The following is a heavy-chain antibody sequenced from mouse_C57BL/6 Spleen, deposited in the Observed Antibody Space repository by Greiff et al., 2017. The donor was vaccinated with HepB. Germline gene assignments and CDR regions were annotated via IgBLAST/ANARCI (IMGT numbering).Heavy chain of an antibody. CDR1: GFTFSDYG. Sequence: EVQLVESGGGLVKPGGSLKLSCAASGFTFSDYGMHWVRQAPEKGLEWVAYISSGSSTIYYADTVKGRLTISRDNAKNTLFLQMTSLRSEDTAMYYCARDYDCGERGFDYWGQGTTLTVSS. CDR2: ISSGSSTI. J-gene: IGHJ2*01. V-gene: IGHV5-17*01. CDR3: ARDYDCGERGFDY. D-gene: IGHD2-4*01.